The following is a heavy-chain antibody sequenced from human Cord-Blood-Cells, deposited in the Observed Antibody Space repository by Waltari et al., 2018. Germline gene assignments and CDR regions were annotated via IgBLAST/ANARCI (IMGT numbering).Heavy chain of an antibody. D-gene: IGHD3-3*01. J-gene: IGHJ3*02. V-gene: IGHV1-24*01. CDR3: ATVNVLRFLEWSGHAFDI. CDR2: FDTDDGET. CDR1: GYTLTELS. Sequence: QAQLVQSGAEVKKPGASVKVSCKVSGYTLTELSMHWVRQAPGKGLEWMGVFDTDDGETTYEQKFRGRVTRTEDTSTDTSYMVLSSLRSEDTAVYYCATVNVLRFLEWSGHAFDIWSQGTMVTVSS.